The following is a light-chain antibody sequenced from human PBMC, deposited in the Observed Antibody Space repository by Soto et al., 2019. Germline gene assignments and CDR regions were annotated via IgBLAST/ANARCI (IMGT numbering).Light chain of an antibody. V-gene: IGLV1-40*01. J-gene: IGLJ2*01. CDR1: SSNIGAGYD. CDR3: HSYDSSLTALVI. Sequence: QSVLTQPPSVSGAPGQGVTISCTGGSSNIGAGYDVHWYQQLPGTAPKLLIYGNSNRPSGVPDRFSGSKSGTSASLAITGLQAEDEALYYCHSYDSSLTALVIFGGGTKLTVL. CDR2: GNS.